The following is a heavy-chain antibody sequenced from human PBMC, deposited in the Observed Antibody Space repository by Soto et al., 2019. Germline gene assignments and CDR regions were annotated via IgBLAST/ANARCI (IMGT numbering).Heavy chain of an antibody. CDR2: ISWNSGSI. D-gene: IGHD6-19*01. CDR3: AKDYSIAVAGSLDY. J-gene: IGHJ4*02. CDR1: GFTFDDYA. Sequence: DVQLVESGGGLVQPGRSLRLSCAASGFTFDDYAMHWVRQAPGKGLEWVSGISWNSGSIGYADSVKGRFPISRDNAKNSLYLQMNSPRAEETALYYCAKDYSIAVAGSLDYWGQGTLVTVSS. V-gene: IGHV3-9*01.